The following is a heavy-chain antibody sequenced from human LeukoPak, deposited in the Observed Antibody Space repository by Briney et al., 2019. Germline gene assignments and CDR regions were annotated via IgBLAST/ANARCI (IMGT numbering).Heavy chain of an antibody. D-gene: IGHD3-9*01. V-gene: IGHV3-48*03. CDR1: GFTFSSYE. CDR2: ISSSGSTI. J-gene: IGHJ4*02. Sequence: SGGSLRLSCAASGFTFSSYEMNWVRQAPGKGLEWVSYISSSGSTIYYADSVKGRFTISRDNAKNSLYLQMNSLRAEDTAVYYCARDLGVRYFDWLPQGNYFDYWGQGTLVTVSS. CDR3: ARDLGVRYFDWLPQGNYFDY.